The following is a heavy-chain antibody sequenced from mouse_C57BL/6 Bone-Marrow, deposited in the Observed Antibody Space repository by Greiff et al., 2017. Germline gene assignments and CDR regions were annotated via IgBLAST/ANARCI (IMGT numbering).Heavy chain of an antibody. J-gene: IGHJ4*01. CDR2: RRNKANDYTT. CDR3: ARGRTGTMDY. CDR1: GFTFSDFY. D-gene: IGHD4-1*01. V-gene: IGHV7-1*01. Sequence: EVKLMESGGGLVQSGRSLRLSCATSGFTFSDFYMEWVRQAPGKGLEWIAARRNKANDYTTEYSASVKGRFIVSRDTSQSILYLQMNALRAEDTAIYYCARGRTGTMDYWGQGTSVTVSS.